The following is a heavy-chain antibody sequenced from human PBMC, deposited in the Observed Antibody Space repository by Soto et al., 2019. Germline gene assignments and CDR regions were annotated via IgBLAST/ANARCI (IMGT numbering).Heavy chain of an antibody. CDR3: ARDYYDSSWGYYYGMDV. V-gene: IGHV3-30-3*01. Sequence: VQLLESGGGLVQPGGSLRLSCTTSRFTFSSYAMHWVRQAPGKGLEWVAVISYDGSNKYYADSVKGRFTISRDNSKNTLYLQMNSLRAEDTAVYYCARDYYDSSWGYYYGMDVWGQGTTVTVSS. J-gene: IGHJ6*02. CDR1: RFTFSSYA. CDR2: ISYDGSNK. D-gene: IGHD3-22*01.